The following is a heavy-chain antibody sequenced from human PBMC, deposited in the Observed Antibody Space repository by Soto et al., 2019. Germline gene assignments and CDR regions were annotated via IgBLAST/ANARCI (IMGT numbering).Heavy chain of an antibody. Sequence: ASVKVSCKASGYTFTSYYMHWVRQAPGQRLEWMGWINAGNGNTKYSQKFQGRVTITRDTSASTAYMELSSLRSEDTAVYYCAGGYDSLGMDVWGQGTTVTVSS. J-gene: IGHJ6*02. D-gene: IGHD5-12*01. CDR3: AGGYDSLGMDV. CDR2: INAGNGNT. CDR1: GYTFTSYY. V-gene: IGHV1-3*01.